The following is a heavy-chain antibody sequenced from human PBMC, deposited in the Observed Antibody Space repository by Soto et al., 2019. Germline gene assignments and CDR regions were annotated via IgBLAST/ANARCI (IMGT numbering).Heavy chain of an antibody. Sequence: SETLSLTCAVYGGSLIRYYRSWILQPPGKGLEWIGEINPSGGTNYNPSLKSRVTISEDTSKNQFSLRLTSVTAADTAMYYCTRSQDYGSYYYIDVWGKGTTVTVSS. V-gene: IGHV4-34*01. CDR1: GGSLIRYY. D-gene: IGHD4-17*01. CDR2: INPSGGT. CDR3: TRSQDYGSYYYIDV. J-gene: IGHJ6*03.